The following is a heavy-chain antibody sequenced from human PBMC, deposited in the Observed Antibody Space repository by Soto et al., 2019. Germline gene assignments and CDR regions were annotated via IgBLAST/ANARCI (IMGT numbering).Heavy chain of an antibody. J-gene: IGHJ6*02. CDR2: IKQDETEK. CDR3: ARVRTENYYGMDV. V-gene: IGHV3-7*05. CDR1: GFTFSSYW. Sequence: LRLSCADSGFTFSSYWMSWVRQAPGKGLEWVANIKQDETEKYYVDSVKGRFAISRDNGKNTLYLQMNSLRAEDTAIYYCARVRTENYYGMDVWGQGTTVTVSS.